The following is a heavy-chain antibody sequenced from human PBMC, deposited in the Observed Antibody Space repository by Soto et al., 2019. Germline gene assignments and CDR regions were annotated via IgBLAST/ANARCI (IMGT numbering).Heavy chain of an antibody. Sequence: GGSLRLSCAASGFTFSSYWMHWVRQAPGKGQVKVSRINSDGSSTSYADSVKGRFTISRDNAKNTLYLQMNSLRAEDTAVYYCARDLGTEYYDILTGYYHYYYYYMDVWGKGTTVTVSS. CDR3: ARDLGTEYYDILTGYYHYYYYYMDV. D-gene: IGHD3-9*01. CDR2: INSDGSST. V-gene: IGHV3-74*01. CDR1: GFTFSSYW. J-gene: IGHJ6*03.